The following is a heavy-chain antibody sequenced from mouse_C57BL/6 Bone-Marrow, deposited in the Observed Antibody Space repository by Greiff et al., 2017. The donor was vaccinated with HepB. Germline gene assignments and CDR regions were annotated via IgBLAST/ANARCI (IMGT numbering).Heavy chain of an antibody. D-gene: IGHD4-1*01. Sequence: VQLQQSGPELVKPGASVKIPCKASGYTFTDYNMDWVKQSHGKSLEWIGDIDPNNGSTIYNQKFKGKATLTVDKSSSTAYMELSSLTSEDTAVYYCAREGTGRDFDYWGQGTTLTVSS. J-gene: IGHJ2*01. CDR1: GYTFTDYN. CDR3: AREGTGRDFDY. V-gene: IGHV1-18*01. CDR2: IDPNNGST.